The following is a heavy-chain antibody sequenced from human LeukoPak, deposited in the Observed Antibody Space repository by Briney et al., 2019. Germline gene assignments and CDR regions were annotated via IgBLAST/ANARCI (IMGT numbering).Heavy chain of an antibody. D-gene: IGHD4-17*01. CDR1: GYTFINYD. V-gene: IGHV1-18*01. Sequence: ASVKVSCKASGYTFINYDIAWVRQAPGQGLEWMGWISVDNGSTNYAQRFQGRVTMTTDTSTSTAYMELRSLRSDDTAMYYCARSEYGEAVDYWGQGTLVTVSS. CDR3: ARSEYGEAVDY. CDR2: ISVDNGST. J-gene: IGHJ4*02.